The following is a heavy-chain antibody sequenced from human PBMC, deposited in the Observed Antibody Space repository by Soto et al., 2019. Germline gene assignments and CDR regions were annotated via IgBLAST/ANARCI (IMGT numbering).Heavy chain of an antibody. V-gene: IGHV4-59*01. CDR1: GGSISSYY. J-gene: IGHJ4*01. D-gene: IGHD3-22*01. CDR3: ARDYREIPHYDSSGYFDY. CDR2: IYYSGST. Sequence: SETLSLTCTVSGGSISSYYWSWIRQPPGKGLEWIGYIYYSGSTNYNPSLKSRVTISVDTSKNQFSLKLSSVTAADTAVYYCARDYREIPHYDSSGYFDYGCHGSLVTVSS.